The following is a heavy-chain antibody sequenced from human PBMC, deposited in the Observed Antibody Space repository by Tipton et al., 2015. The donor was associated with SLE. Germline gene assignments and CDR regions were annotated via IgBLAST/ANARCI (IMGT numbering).Heavy chain of an antibody. CDR1: GGSMSSSY. V-gene: IGHV4-59*08. D-gene: IGHD1-26*01. J-gene: IGHJ4*02. CDR2: IHYSGTV. CDR3: GRLGGGYSTEY. Sequence: LRLSCTVSGGSMSSSYWNWIRQSPGKGLEWIGYIHYSGTVNYSPFLKSRVTTSVDTSKNQFALKVTSVTAADTAVYYCGRLGGGYSTEYWGQGAPVTVSS.